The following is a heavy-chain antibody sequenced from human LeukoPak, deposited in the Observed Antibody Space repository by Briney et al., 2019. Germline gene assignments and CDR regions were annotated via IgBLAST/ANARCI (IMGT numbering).Heavy chain of an antibody. CDR2: ISAYNGNT. J-gene: IGHJ4*02. D-gene: IGHD3-22*01. Sequence: GASVKVSCKASGYTFTSYGISWVRQAPGQGLEWMGWISAYNGNTNYAQKLQGRVTMTTDTSTSTAYMELRSLRSDDTAAYYCARGTYDSSGYYSPGDYWGQGTLVTVSS. V-gene: IGHV1-18*01. CDR3: ARGTYDSSGYYSPGDY. CDR1: GYTFTSYG.